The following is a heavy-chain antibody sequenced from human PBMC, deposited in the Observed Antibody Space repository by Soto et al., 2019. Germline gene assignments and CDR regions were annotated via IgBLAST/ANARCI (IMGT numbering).Heavy chain of an antibody. D-gene: IGHD5-12*01. J-gene: IGHJ5*02. V-gene: IGHV1-3*01. CDR2: INPASGNT. CDR3: ARRYKSAGWLET. CDR1: GYPFATYA. Sequence: VQLVQSGDEVQKPGASVKVYCKASGYPFATYAINCVRQSPGEWLEWMGWINPASGNTESSENFQDRVTLTRDTSATTAYMELTGLRFEDKAVYYCARRYKSAGWLETCGQGNLVTVSS.